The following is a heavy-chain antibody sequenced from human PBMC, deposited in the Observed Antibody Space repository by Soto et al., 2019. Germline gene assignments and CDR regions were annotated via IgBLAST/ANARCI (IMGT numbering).Heavy chain of an antibody. V-gene: IGHV1-69*06. D-gene: IGHD3-3*01. CDR3: NRGSGYDFWSGYL. J-gene: IGHJ4*02. CDR1: GGTSTRYA. Sequence: QERLVQSGAEVRKPGSSVKVSCKVTGGTSTRYAINWVRQAPGQGLEWMGGIVPVFGTSKYAQKFQGRVTITADTSTNIAYMELRSLGSEDTAVYYCNRGSGYDFWSGYLWGQGTLVSVSS. CDR2: IVPVFGTS.